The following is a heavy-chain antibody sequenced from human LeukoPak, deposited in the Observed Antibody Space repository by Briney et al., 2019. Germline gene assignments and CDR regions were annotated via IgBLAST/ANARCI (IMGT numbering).Heavy chain of an antibody. J-gene: IGHJ5*02. CDR2: ISSSSSYI. D-gene: IGHD4-17*01. V-gene: IGHV3-21*01. CDR3: AGDTDGDYWFDP. Sequence: GGSLRLSCAASGFTFSSYEMNWVRQAPGKGLEWVSSISSSSSYIYYADSVKGRFTISRDNAKNSLYLQMNSLRAEDTAVYYCAGDTDGDYWFDPWGQGTLVTVSS. CDR1: GFTFSSYE.